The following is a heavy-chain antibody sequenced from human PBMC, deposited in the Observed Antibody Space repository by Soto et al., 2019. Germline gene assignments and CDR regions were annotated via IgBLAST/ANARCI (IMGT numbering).Heavy chain of an antibody. CDR1: GFTFINYA. J-gene: IGHJ2*01. D-gene: IGHD2-21*01. V-gene: IGHV3-23*01. CDR3: ARKVVGSTSRPDYWYFDL. CDR2: ISGGGDAT. Sequence: EVQLLESGGDSVQPGGSVRLSCAGSGFTFINYAMNWVRQAPGKGLEWVSTISGGGDATFFADSVRGRFTFSIDNSKNTVTLQMNSLGVDDTAVYYCARKVVGSTSRPDYWYFDLWGRGTLVTVSS.